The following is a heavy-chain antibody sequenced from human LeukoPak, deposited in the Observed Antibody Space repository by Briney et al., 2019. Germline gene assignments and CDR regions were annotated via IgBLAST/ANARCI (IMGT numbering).Heavy chain of an antibody. CDR3: ARGHDYGDYEGGDWFDP. J-gene: IGHJ5*02. CDR1: GFTLSSYW. D-gene: IGHD4-17*01. Sequence: GGSLRLSCAASGFTLSSYWMSWVRQAPGKGLEWVAVIWYDGSNKYYADSVRGRFTISRDNSKNTLYLQMNSLRAEDTAVYYCARGHDYGDYEGGDWFDPWGQGTLVTVSS. V-gene: IGHV3-33*08. CDR2: IWYDGSNK.